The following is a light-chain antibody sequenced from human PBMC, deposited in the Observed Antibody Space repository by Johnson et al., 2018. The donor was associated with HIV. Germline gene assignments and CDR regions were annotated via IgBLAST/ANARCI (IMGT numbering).Light chain of an antibody. CDR1: DSDIGNNY. J-gene: IGLJ1*01. V-gene: IGLV1-51*01. Sequence: QSLLTQPPSVSAAPGQKVTISCFGSDSDIGNNYVSWYQQLPGTAPKLLIYDNNKRPSGIPDRFSGSKSGTSATLDITGLQTGDEADYYCGTWDSSLIAGGVFGTGTKVPVL. CDR2: DNN. CDR3: GTWDSSLIAGGV.